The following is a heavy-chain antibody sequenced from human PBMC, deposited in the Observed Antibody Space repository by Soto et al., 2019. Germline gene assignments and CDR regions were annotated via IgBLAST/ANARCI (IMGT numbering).Heavy chain of an antibody. Sequence: SVKVSCKASGGTFSSYAISWVRQAPGQGLEWMGGIIPIFGTANYAQKFQGRVTITADESTSTAYMELSSLRSEDTAVYYCARGGLMVRGVEGRNYGMDVWGQGTTVTVSS. CDR2: IIPIFGTA. J-gene: IGHJ6*02. V-gene: IGHV1-69*13. D-gene: IGHD3-10*01. CDR1: GGTFSSYA. CDR3: ARGGLMVRGVEGRNYGMDV.